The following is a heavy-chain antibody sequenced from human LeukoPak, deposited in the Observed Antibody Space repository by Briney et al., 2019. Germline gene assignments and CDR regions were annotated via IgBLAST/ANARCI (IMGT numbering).Heavy chain of an antibody. J-gene: IGHJ4*02. D-gene: IGHD5-12*01. CDR1: GFTFSSYG. Sequence: GGSLRLSCAASGFTFSSYGMHWVRQAPGKGLEGVAVISYDGSNKYYADSVKGRFTISRDNSKNTLYLQMNSLRAEDTAVYYCATLIVATTGRDYWGQGTLVTVSS. V-gene: IGHV3-30*03. CDR3: ATLIVATTGRDY. CDR2: ISYDGSNK.